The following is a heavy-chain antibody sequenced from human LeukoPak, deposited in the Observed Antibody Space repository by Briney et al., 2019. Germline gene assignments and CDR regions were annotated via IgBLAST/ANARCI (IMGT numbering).Heavy chain of an antibody. CDR3: AKDPAPTFYYYDSSGFGDYFDY. CDR1: GFTVSSNY. J-gene: IGHJ4*02. CDR2: ISGSGGST. V-gene: IGHV3-23*01. D-gene: IGHD3-22*01. Sequence: GGSLRLSCAASGFTVSSNYMSWVRQAPGKGLEWVSAISGSGGSTYYADSVKGRFTISRDNSKNTLYLQMNSLRAEDTAVYYCAKDPAPTFYYYDSSGFGDYFDYWGQGTLVTVSS.